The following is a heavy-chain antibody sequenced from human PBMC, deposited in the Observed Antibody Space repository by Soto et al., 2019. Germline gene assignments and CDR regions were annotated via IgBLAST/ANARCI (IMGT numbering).Heavy chain of an antibody. CDR3: TIKELPIDS. V-gene: IGHV3-15*01. CDR1: GYTFSKTW. D-gene: IGHD3-10*01. J-gene: IGHJ4*02. CDR2: VKSKTDGGTT. Sequence: EAQLVESGGGLVKPGGSLRLSCAASGYTFSKTWMTWVRQAPGKGLEWVGRVKSKTDGGTTDYAAPVKGRFTISRDDSKNTLYLQMNSLKTEDTAVYYCTIKELPIDSWGQGTLVTVSS.